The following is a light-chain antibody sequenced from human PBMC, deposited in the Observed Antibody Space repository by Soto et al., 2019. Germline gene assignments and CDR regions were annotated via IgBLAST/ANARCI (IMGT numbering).Light chain of an antibody. V-gene: IGKV1-13*02. Sequence: AIQLTQSPSSLSASVGDRVTITCRASQGISSALAWYQQKPGKAPKLLIYDASSLESGVPSRFSGSGSGTDFALTISGLQAEDFATYCCQQLNSYPITFGQGKRLEIK. CDR3: QQLNSYPIT. CDR2: DAS. J-gene: IGKJ5*01. CDR1: QGISSA.